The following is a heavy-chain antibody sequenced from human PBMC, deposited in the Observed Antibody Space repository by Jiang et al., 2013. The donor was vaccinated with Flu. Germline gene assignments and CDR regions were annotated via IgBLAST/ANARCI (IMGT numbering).Heavy chain of an antibody. D-gene: IGHD6-13*01. Sequence: EVKKPGVVSEDRPVRVLDTALPATGSAGCADARERPGVDGEIDPSDSYTNYSPSFQGHVTISADKSISTAYLQWSSLKASDTAMYYCVTAGVDGGDWFDPWGQGTLVTVSS. CDR1: DTALPATG. CDR3: VTAGVDGGDWFDP. V-gene: IGHV5-10-1*01. J-gene: IGHJ5*02. CDR2: DPSDSYT.